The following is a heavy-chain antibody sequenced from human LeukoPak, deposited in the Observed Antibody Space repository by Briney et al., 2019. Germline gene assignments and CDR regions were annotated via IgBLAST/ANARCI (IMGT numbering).Heavy chain of an antibody. CDR3: AREGNSITMVRGVRSQRFDP. D-gene: IGHD3-10*01. Sequence: PSETLSLTCTVSGGSISSSSYYWGWIRQPPGKGLEWIGSIYCSGSTYYNPSLKSRVTISVDTSKNQFSLKLSSVTAADTAVYYCAREGNSITMVRGVRSQRFDPWGQGTLVTVSS. V-gene: IGHV4-39*07. CDR1: GGSISSSSYY. J-gene: IGHJ5*02. CDR2: IYCSGST.